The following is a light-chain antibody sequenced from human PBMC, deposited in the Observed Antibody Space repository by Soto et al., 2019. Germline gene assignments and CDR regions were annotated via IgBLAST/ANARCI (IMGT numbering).Light chain of an antibody. CDR2: DGS. J-gene: IGKJ1*01. CDR3: QQYGNWPPWT. Sequence: EIVMTQSPATLSASPGERAALSCRASRSVSSYLAWYQQKPGQAPRLLMYDGSTRATGIPARFSGSGSGTEFTLTISSLQSEDFAVYYCQQYGNWPPWTFGQGTKVEIK. CDR1: RSVSSY. V-gene: IGKV3-15*01.